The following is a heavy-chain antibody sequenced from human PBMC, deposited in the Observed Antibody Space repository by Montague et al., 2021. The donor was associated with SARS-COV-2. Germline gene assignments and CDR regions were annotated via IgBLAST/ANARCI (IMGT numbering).Heavy chain of an antibody. D-gene: IGHD3-3*01. V-gene: IGHV4-39*01. Sequence: SETLSLTCTVSGGSISSSNYYWGWIRQPPGKGLEWIGSIYYSGSTHYTPSLESRVTISVDTSKNQFSLRLSSVTAADTAVYYCARHSGRDTIFGVVIIFDAFDIWGQGTMVTVSS. CDR2: IYYSGST. CDR3: ARHSGRDTIFGVVIIFDAFDI. J-gene: IGHJ3*02. CDR1: GGSISSSNYY.